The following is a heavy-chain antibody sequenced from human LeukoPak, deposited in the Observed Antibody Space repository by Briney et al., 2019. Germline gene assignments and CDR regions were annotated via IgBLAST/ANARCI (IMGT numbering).Heavy chain of an antibody. J-gene: IGHJ5*02. D-gene: IGHD2-2*01. V-gene: IGHV4-39*01. Sequence: NTSETLSLTCTVPGGSISGSSYYWGWIRQPPGKGLGWIGSIYYSGSTYYNPSLKSRVTISVDTSKNQFSLKLSSVTAADTAVYYCARYIEVPAAIGGFDPWGQGTLVTVSS. CDR2: IYYSGST. CDR3: ARYIEVPAAIGGFDP. CDR1: GGSISGSSYY.